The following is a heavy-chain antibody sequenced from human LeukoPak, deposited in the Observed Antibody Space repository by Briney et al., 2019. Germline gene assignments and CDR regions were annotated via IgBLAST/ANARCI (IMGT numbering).Heavy chain of an antibody. CDR2: ITSSSSTM. D-gene: IGHD1-7*01. CDR1: GFTFSTYS. Sequence: GGSLRLSCTASGFTFSTYSMNWVRQAPGKGLEWVSYITSSSSTMFYADSVKGRFTISRDNSNNALYLQMNSLRAEDTAVYFCVKDRDDDLEQKELSYFDYWGRGTLVSVSS. V-gene: IGHV3-48*01. CDR3: VKDRDDDLEQKELSYFDY. J-gene: IGHJ4*02.